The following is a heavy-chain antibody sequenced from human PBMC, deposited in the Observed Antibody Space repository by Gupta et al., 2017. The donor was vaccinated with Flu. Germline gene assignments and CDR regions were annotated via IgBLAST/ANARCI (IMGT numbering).Heavy chain of an antibody. CDR2: INPNSGGT. CDR3: ARDGSGWYMGWWFDP. J-gene: IGHJ5*02. Sequence: QVQLVQSGAEVKKPGASVKVSCKASGYTFTGYYMHWVRQAPGQGLEWMGWINPNSGGTNYAQKFQGRVTMTRDTSISTAYMELSRLRSDDTAVYYCARDGSGWYMGWWFDPWGQGTLVTVSS. D-gene: IGHD6-19*01. CDR1: GYTFTGYY. V-gene: IGHV1-2*02.